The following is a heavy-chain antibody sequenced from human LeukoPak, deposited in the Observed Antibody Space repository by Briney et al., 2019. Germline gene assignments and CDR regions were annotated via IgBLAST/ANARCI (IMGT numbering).Heavy chain of an antibody. J-gene: IGHJ4*02. CDR3: ARGKNDCSSTSCSNFVDY. CDR1: GYTFTDYY. Sequence: ASVKVSCKTSGYTFTDYYIHWVRQAPGQGLEWMGWINPDSGYTNYAQKFQGRVTMTRDTSISTAYMELSRLRSDDTAVYYCARGKNDCSSTSCSNFVDYWGQGTLVTVSS. CDR2: INPDSGYT. V-gene: IGHV1-2*02. D-gene: IGHD2-2*01.